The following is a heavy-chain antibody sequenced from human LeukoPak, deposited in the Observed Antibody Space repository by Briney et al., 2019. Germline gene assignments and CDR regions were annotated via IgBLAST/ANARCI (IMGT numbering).Heavy chain of an antibody. D-gene: IGHD6-13*01. CDR2: INPSGGSP. J-gene: IGHJ4*02. V-gene: IGHV1-46*01. CDR3: ARGGSSWYGYFDY. Sequence: ASVKVSCKASGYTFTSYGISWVRQAPGQGLEWMGIINPSGGSPTYTQKFQGRVAITADKSTSTAYMELSSLRSEDTAVYYCARGGSSWYGYFDYWGQGTLVTVSS. CDR1: GYTFTSYG.